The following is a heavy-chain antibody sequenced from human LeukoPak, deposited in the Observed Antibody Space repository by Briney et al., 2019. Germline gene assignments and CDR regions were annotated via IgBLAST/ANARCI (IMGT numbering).Heavy chain of an antibody. CDR3: ARGGVVVTADDAFDI. CDR1: GGSISSNSYY. V-gene: IGHV4-39*07. CDR2: IYYSGST. J-gene: IGHJ3*02. D-gene: IGHD2-21*02. Sequence: SETLSLTCAVSGGSISSNSYYWGWIRQPPGKGLEWIGSIYYSGSTYYNPSLKSRVTISVDTSKNQFSLKLSSVTAADTAVYYCARGGVVVTADDAFDIWGQGTMVTVSS.